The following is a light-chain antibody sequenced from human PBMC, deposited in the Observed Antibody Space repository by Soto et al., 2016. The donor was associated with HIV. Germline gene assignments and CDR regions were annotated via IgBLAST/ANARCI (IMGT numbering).Light chain of an antibody. CDR3: MQGSYWPPIT. V-gene: IGKV2-28*01. Sequence: DVVMTQSPLSLPVTLGQTASISCRSSQSLLHSNGYYYLTWYLQKPGQSPRLLMYLGSTRASWVPDRFSGSGSGTDFTLKISRVEADDIGVYYCMQGSYWPPITFGQGTRLEIK. CDR2: LGS. CDR1: QSLLHSNGYYY. J-gene: IGKJ5*01.